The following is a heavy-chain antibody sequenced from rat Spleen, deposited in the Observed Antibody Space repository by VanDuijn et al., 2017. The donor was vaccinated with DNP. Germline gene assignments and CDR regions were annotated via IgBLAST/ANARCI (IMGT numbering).Heavy chain of an antibody. D-gene: IGHD1-12*01. CDR1: GFVFSDYN. V-gene: IGHV5S10*01. CDR2: IVHDGSRT. J-gene: IGHJ2*01. Sequence: EVQLVESGGGLVQPGRSLKVSCAASGFVFSDYNMAWVRQGPKKGLEWVATIVHDGSRTYYRDSVKGRFTISRDNTKNTLHLQMDSLRSEDTATYYCTTLNFYASLAEYFDYWGQVVMVTVSS. CDR3: TTLNFYASLAEYFDY.